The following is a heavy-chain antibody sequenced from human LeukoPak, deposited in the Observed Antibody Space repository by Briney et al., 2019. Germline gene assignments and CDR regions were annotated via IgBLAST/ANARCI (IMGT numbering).Heavy chain of an antibody. CDR2: INAGNGNT. V-gene: IGHV1-3*01. J-gene: IGHJ4*02. D-gene: IGHD3-3*01. Sequence: GASVKVSCKASGGTFSSYAISWVRQAPGQRLEWMGWINAGNGNTKYSQKFQGRVTITRDTSASTAYMELSSLRSEDTAVYYCARDWEWAFDYWGQGTLVTVSS. CDR3: ARDWEWAFDY. CDR1: GGTFSSYA.